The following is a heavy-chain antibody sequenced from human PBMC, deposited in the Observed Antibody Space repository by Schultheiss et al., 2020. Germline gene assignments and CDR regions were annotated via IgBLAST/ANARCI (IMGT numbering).Heavy chain of an antibody. J-gene: IGHJ4*02. V-gene: IGHV3-21*01. Sequence: GGSLRLSCAASGFTFSSYSMNWVRQAPGKGLEWVSSISSSSSYIYYADSVKGRFTISRDNAKNSLYLQMNSLRDEDTAVYYCARSRGYSYGIDYWGQGTLVTVSS. CDR3: ARSRGYSYGIDY. CDR2: ISSSSSYI. D-gene: IGHD5-18*01. CDR1: GFTFSSYS.